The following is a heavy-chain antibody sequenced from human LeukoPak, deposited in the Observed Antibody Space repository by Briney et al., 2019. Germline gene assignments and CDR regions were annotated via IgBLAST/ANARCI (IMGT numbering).Heavy chain of an antibody. CDR1: GGSFSGYY. D-gene: IGHD2-15*01. CDR2: INHSGST. V-gene: IGHV4-34*01. Sequence: TSETLSLTCAVYGGSFSGYYWSWIRQPPGKGLEWIGEINHSGSTNYNPSLKSRVTISVGTSKNQFSLKLSSVTAADTAVYYCARGRSRYCSGGSCYWYFDLWGRGTLVTVSS. J-gene: IGHJ2*01. CDR3: ARGRSRYCSGGSCYWYFDL.